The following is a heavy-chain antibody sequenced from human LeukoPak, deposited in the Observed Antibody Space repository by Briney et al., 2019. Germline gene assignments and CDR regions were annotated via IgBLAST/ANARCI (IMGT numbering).Heavy chain of an antibody. CDR2: ISGSGGST. J-gene: IGHJ4*02. D-gene: IGHD3-10*01. CDR3: AKDYSSGSSFDY. Sequence: PGGSLRLSCAASGFTFSSYAMSWVRQAPGKGLEWVSAISGSGGSTYYADSVKGRFTISRDNSRNTLYLQMNSLRAEDTAVYYCAKDYSSGSSFDYWGQGTLVTVSS. CDR1: GFTFSSYA. V-gene: IGHV3-23*01.